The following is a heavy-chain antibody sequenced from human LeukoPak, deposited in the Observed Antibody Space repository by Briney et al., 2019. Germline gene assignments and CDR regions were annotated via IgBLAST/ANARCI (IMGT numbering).Heavy chain of an antibody. CDR1: GCTFTGYY. CDR3: ARARGDGYNYAWFDP. V-gene: IGHV1-2*02. D-gene: IGHD5-24*01. J-gene: IGHJ5*02. CDR2: INPNSGGT. Sequence: ASVKVSCKASGCTFTGYYMHWVRQAPGQGLEWMGWINPNSGGTNYAQKFQGRVTMTRDTSISTAYMELSRLRSDDTAVYYCARARGDGYNYAWFDPWGQGTLVTVSS.